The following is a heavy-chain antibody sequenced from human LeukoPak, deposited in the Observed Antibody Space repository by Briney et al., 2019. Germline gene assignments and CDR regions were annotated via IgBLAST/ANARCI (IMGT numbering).Heavy chain of an antibody. V-gene: IGHV3-11*04. Sequence: GGSLRLSCAASGFTFSDYYMSWIRQAPGKGLEWVSYISSSGSTIYYADSVKGRFTISRDNAKNSLYLQMNSLRAEDTAVYYCARDRWELLLYPDAFDIWGQGTMVTVSS. CDR3: ARDRWELLLYPDAFDI. J-gene: IGHJ3*02. D-gene: IGHD1-26*01. CDR1: GFTFSDYY. CDR2: ISSSGSTI.